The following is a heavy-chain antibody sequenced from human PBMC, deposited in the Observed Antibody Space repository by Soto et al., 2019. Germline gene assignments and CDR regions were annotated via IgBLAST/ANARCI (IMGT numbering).Heavy chain of an antibody. D-gene: IGHD3-22*01. V-gene: IGHV3-23*01. Sequence: GGSLRLSCAASGFTFSSYAMSWVPQAPGKGLEWVSAISGSGGSTYYADSVKGRFTISRDNSKNTLYLQMNSLRAEDTAVYYCAKDSRYDSSGYYDVWGQGTLVTVSS. CDR3: AKDSRYDSSGYYDV. CDR2: ISGSGGST. CDR1: GFTFSSYA. J-gene: IGHJ4*02.